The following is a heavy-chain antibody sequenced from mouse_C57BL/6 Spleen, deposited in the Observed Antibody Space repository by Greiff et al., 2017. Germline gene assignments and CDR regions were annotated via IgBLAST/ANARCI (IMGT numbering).Heavy chain of an antibody. D-gene: IGHD3-2*02. V-gene: IGHV1-26*01. Sequence: EVQLQQSGPELVKPGASVKISCKASGYTFTDYYMNWVKQSHGKSLEWIGDINPNNGGTSYNQKFKGKATLTVDKSSSTAYMELRSLTSEDSAVYYCARGVDSSGYGDYFDYWGQGTTLTVSS. CDR3: ARGVDSSGYGDYFDY. J-gene: IGHJ2*01. CDR2: INPNNGGT. CDR1: GYTFTDYY.